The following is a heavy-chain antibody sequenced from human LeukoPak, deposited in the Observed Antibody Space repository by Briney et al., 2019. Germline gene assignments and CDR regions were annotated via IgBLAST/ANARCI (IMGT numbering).Heavy chain of an antibody. V-gene: IGHV3-21*01. CDR1: GFTLSSYS. D-gene: IGHD3-22*01. CDR3: ARNYYDSDSEAFDI. J-gene: IGHJ3*02. CDR2: ISSSSSYI. Sequence: GGSLRLSCAASGFTLSSYSMNWVRQAPGKGLEWVSSISSSSSYIYYADSVKGRFTISRDNAKNSLYLQMNSLRAEDTAVYYCARNYYDSDSEAFDIWGQGTMVTVSS.